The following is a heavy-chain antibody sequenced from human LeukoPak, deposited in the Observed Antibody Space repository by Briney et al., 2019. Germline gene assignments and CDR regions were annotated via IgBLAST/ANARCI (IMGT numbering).Heavy chain of an antibody. CDR2: IYSGGST. Sequence: GGSLRLSCAASGFTLSSNYMSWVRQAPGKGLEGVSVIYSGGSTYYADSVKGRFTISRDNSKNTLYLQMNSLRAEDTAVYYCARDCDYYGSGSYQFCGMDVWGQGTTVTVSS. CDR3: ARDCDYYGSGSYQFCGMDV. CDR1: GFTLSSNY. J-gene: IGHJ6*02. D-gene: IGHD3-10*01. V-gene: IGHV3-66*01.